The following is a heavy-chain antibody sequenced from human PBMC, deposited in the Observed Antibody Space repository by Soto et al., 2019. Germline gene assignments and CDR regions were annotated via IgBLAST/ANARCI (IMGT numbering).Heavy chain of an antibody. V-gene: IGHV5-10-1*01. CDR1: GYSFTSYW. D-gene: IGHD5-18*01. CDR3: ARRPDTAMLYNWFDP. J-gene: IGHJ5*02. Sequence: GESLKISCKGSGYSFTSYWISWVRQMPGKGLEWMGRIDPSDSYTNYSPSFQGHVTISADKSISTAYLQWSSLKASDTAMYYCARRPDTAMLYNWFDPWGQGTLVTVSS. CDR2: IDPSDSYT.